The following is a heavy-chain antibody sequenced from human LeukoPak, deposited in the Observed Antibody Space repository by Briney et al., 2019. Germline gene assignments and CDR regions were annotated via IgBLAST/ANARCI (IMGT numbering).Heavy chain of an antibody. CDR1: GFTFSSYS. CDR2: INHSGST. V-gene: IGHV4-34*01. J-gene: IGHJ4*02. CDR3: ARVPEGDYVDY. Sequence: GSLRLSCAASGFTFSSYSMNWIRQPPGKGLEWIGEINHSGSTNYNPSLKSRVTISVDTSKNQFSLKLSSVTAADTAVYYCARVPEGDYVDYWGQGTLVTVSS.